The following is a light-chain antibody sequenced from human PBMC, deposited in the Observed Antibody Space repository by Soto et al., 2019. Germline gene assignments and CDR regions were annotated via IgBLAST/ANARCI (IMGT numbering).Light chain of an antibody. CDR3: QQYNNWPPIT. CDR2: GVS. J-gene: IGKJ5*01. V-gene: IGKV3D-15*01. CDR1: QYISTK. Sequence: ETKMTQSPATLSVSPGERVTLSCRASQYISTKLAWYQQKPGQSPRLVISGVSKRATGIPARFSGSGSGTEFSLTISSLQSEDLGVYYCQQYNNWPPITFGQGTRLEIK.